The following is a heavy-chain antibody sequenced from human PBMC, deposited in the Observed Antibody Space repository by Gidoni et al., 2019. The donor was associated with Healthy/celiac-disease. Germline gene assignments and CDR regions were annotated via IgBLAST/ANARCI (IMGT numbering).Heavy chain of an antibody. D-gene: IGHD6-13*01. J-gene: IGHJ4*02. CDR2: INHSGSN. CDR1: GGSFSGYY. Sequence: QVQLQQWGAGLLKPSETLSLTCAVYGGSFSGYYWSWIRQPPGKGLEWIGEINHSGSNNYNPYLKSRVTISVDTSKNQFSLKLSSVTAADTAVYYCARGRIAAAGTFGGDDYWGQGTLVTVSS. CDR3: ARGRIAAAGTFGGDDY. V-gene: IGHV4-34*01.